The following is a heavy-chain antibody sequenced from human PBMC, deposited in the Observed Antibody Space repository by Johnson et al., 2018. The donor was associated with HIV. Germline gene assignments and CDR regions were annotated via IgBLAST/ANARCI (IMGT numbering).Heavy chain of an antibody. J-gene: IGHJ3*02. D-gene: IGHD3-10*01. V-gene: IGHV3-43D*03. CDR1: GFSFDDYA. CDR2: ISWDGGST. CDR3: AKDSDTYYYGSGDAFDI. Sequence: VQLVESGGGLVQPGGSLRLSCAASGFSFDDYAMHWVRQVLGKGLEWVSLISWDGGSTYYADSVQGRFIISRDNSKESLYLQMNSLRAEDSALYFCAKDSDTYYYGSGDAFDIWGQGTMVTVSS.